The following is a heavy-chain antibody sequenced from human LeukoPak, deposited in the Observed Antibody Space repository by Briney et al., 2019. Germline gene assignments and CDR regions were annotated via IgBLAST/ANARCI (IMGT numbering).Heavy chain of an antibody. CDR3: AKRGVAGTEYYFDY. D-gene: IGHD6-19*01. Sequence: GGSLRLSCSASGFTFSSYAMHWVRQAPGKGLEYVSAISNNGGSTYYADSVKGRFTISRDNSKNTLYLQMNSLRAEDTAVYYCAKRGVAGTEYYFDYWGQGTLVTVSS. CDR1: GFTFSSYA. CDR2: ISNNGGST. V-gene: IGHV3-64*04. J-gene: IGHJ4*02.